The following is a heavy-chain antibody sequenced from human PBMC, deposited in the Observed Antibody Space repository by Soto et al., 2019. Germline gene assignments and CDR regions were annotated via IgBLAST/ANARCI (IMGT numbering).Heavy chain of an antibody. Sequence: QVQLVQSGAEVKKPGASVKVSCKASGYTFTSYDINWVRQATGQGLEWMGWMNPNSGNTGYAQKFQGRVTMTRNTSIRTAYMALSSLRSEDTAVYYCARGSYCTNGVCASVVWGQGTTVTASS. J-gene: IGHJ6*02. CDR3: ARGSYCTNGVCASVV. CDR1: GYTFTSYD. V-gene: IGHV1-8*01. CDR2: MNPNSGNT. D-gene: IGHD2-8*01.